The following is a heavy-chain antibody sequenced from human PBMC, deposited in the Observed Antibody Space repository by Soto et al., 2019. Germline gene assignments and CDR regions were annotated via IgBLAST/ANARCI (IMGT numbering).Heavy chain of an antibody. J-gene: IGHJ5*02. V-gene: IGHV4-59*01. CDR3: ARVGSGGYSNNSFDP. Sequence: SETLSLTCTVSRGSISDYYWGWIRQPPGKGLEWVGYFYDSGSTKYNPSLKSRVTISVDTSKNQISLEMKSVTVADTAVYYCARVGSGGYSNNSFDPWGQGTLVTVSS. D-gene: IGHD3-22*01. CDR1: RGSISDYY. CDR2: FYDSGST.